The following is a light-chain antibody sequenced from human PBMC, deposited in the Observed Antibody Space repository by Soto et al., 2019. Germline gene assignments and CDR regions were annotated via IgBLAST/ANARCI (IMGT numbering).Light chain of an antibody. CDR3: QQRSNWLLT. J-gene: IGKJ4*01. V-gene: IGKV3-11*01. CDR1: QSVSSY. Sequence: EIVLTQSPATLSLSPGERATLSCRASQSVSSYLAWYQQQPGQAPRLLIYDASNRATGIPARFSGSGSGTDFTLTISSLEPEDFAVYYCQQRSNWLLTFVGGTKVEIK. CDR2: DAS.